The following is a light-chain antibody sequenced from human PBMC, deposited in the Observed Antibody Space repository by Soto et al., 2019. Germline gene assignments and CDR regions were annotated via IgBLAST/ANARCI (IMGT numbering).Light chain of an antibody. V-gene: IGKV1-39*01. CDR2: AAS. Sequence: DIQMTQSPSTLSASVGSRVTIACRASQNIVTYLNWYQQKPGKAPKLLIYAASSLQSGVPSRFSGRGSGTHFTLTISSVQPEDFATYYCQQSYSPPPITFGQGTRLEIK. CDR1: QNIVTY. J-gene: IGKJ5*01. CDR3: QQSYSPPPIT.